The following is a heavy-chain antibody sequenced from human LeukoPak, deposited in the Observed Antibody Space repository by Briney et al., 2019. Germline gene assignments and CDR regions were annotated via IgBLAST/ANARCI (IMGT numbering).Heavy chain of an antibody. J-gene: IGHJ6*02. CDR1: GYRFSTYW. CDR3: ARQRYSSSPYGMDV. V-gene: IGHV5-51*01. Sequence: GESLKISCKGSGYRFSTYWIAWVRQMPGKGLEWMGIIYPGDSDTRYSPSFQGQVTISADKSISTAYLQWSSLKASDTAMYYCARQRYSSSPYGMDVWGQGTTVTVSS. CDR2: IYPGDSDT. D-gene: IGHD6-13*01.